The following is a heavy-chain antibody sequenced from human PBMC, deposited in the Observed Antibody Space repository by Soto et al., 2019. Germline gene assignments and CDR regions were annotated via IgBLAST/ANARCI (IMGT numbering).Heavy chain of an antibody. CDR1: GYTSTSYA. J-gene: IGHJ5*02. CDR3: ARVLPPFDP. CDR2: INAYNGNT. Sequence: ASVKVSCKASGYTSTSYAMHWARQAPGQGLEWTGWINAYNGNTNYAQKLQGRVTMTTDTSTSTAYMELRSLRSDDTAVYYCARVLPPFDPWGQGTLVTVSS. V-gene: IGHV1-18*01.